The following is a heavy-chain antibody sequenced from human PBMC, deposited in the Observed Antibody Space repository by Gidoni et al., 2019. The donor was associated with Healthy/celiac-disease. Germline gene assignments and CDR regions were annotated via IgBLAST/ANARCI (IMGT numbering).Heavy chain of an antibody. CDR3: ARHHVDYYYDSPPYYFDY. V-gene: IGHV4-39*01. Sequence: QLQLQESGPGLVKPSETLSLTCTVSGGSISSSSYYWGWIRQPPGKGLGWIGSIYYSGSTYYNPSLKSRVTISVDTSKNQFSLKLSSVTAADTAVYYCARHHVDYYYDSPPYYFDYWGQGTLVTVSS. CDR1: GGSISSSSYY. D-gene: IGHD3-22*01. J-gene: IGHJ4*02. CDR2: IYYSGST.